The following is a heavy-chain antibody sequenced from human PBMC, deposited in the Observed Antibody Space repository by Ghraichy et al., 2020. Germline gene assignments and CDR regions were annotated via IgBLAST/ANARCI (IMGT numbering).Heavy chain of an antibody. CDR1: GFTFDDYA. CDR2: ISGDGGAT. D-gene: IGHD1-14*01. Sequence: GGSLRLSCAASGFTFDDYAMHWVRQAPGKGLEWVSLISGDGGATYYADSVKGRFTISRDNSKNSLYLQMNSLRPEDTALYYCAKDIHPFLLNRGPAYDGMGGWGQGNTVTV. CDR3: AKDIHPFLLNRGPAYDGMGG. J-gene: IGHJ6*02. V-gene: IGHV3-43*02.